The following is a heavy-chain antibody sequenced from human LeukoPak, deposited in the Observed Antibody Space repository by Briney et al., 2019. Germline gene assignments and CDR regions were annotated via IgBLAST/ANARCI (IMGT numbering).Heavy chain of an antibody. Sequence: GGSLRLSLAASGFTFRVYEMQLVRQAPGQGLELVSAISSNRVNIYYAGFVKGRFTLSRDNSKNTLYLEIDKLRAEDTAVYFFGNILSGPHSFDLWGEGTLVSVSS. J-gene: IGHJ4*02. V-gene: IGHV3-23*01. CDR1: GFTFRVYE. CDR2: ISSNRVNI. CDR3: GNILSGPHSFDL. D-gene: IGHD1-26*01.